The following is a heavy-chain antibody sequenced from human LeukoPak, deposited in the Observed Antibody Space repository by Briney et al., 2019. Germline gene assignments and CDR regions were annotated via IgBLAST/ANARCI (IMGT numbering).Heavy chain of an antibody. V-gene: IGHV3-49*04. CDR1: GFSFGDYA. J-gene: IGHJ4*02. Sequence: GGSLRLSCTASGFSFGDYAINWVRQAPGKGLEWVGLIRSEIYGGTAVYAASVGGRFPVSRDDPTTTAYLQMNSLKTEDTAVYFCTRGDTVPNAKYYSDSWGQGTLVTVSS. CDR3: TRGDTVPNAKYYSDS. CDR2: IRSEIYGGTA. D-gene: IGHD2-8*01.